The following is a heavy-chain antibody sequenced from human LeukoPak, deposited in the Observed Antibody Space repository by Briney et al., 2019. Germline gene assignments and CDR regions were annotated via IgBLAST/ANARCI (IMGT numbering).Heavy chain of an antibody. J-gene: IGHJ4*02. Sequence: SQTLSLTCAISGYSISSNSATWNWIRQSPSRGLEWLGSTYYRSKWYKEYAVSVKSRMTINADTSKNQFSLQLISVTPEDTAVYYCARRKDGGNYFDYWGQGTLVTVSS. V-gene: IGHV6-1*01. CDR2: TYYRSKWYK. CDR3: ARRKDGGNYFDY. CDR1: GYSISSNSAT. D-gene: IGHD4-23*01.